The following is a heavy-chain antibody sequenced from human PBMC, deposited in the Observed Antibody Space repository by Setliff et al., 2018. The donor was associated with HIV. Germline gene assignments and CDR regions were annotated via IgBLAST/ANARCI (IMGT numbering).Heavy chain of an antibody. CDR2: ISSSGTT. CDR1: DDSFSNYD. Sequence: SETLSLTCVVSDDSFSNYDWTWIRQSPGKSLEWIGYISSSGTTTYNPSLRSRVTISIETSNTRFSLWLRSATAADTATYFCARLGRAIDDGGSSLRLDFWGQGVLVTVSS. V-gene: IGHV4-4*09. J-gene: IGHJ4*02. D-gene: IGHD2-21*01. CDR3: ARLGRAIDDGGSSLRLDF.